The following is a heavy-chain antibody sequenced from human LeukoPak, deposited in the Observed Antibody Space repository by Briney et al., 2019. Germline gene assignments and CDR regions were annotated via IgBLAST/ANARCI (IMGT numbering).Heavy chain of an antibody. V-gene: IGHV4-39*01. CDR2: IHNSET. CDR1: GGSISSSSYR. CDR3: ARHRYFGGNFADS. Sequence: SETLSLTCTVSGGSISSSSYRWGWIRQPPGKGLEWIGSIHNSETSYNPSLKSRVTISVDTSKNWISLKLSSVTAADTAVYYCARHRYFGGNFADSWGQGILVTVSS. D-gene: IGHD4-23*01. J-gene: IGHJ4*02.